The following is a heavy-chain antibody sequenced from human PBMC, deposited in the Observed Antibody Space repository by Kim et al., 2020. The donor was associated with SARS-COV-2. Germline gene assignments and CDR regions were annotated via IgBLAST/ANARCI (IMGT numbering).Heavy chain of an antibody. V-gene: IGHV3-7*01. Sequence: GGSLRLSCSVSEITFKHFWMCWVRQAPGKGLEWLATIKPDGSETYYVDSVKGRFTISRDNAKSSVSLQMNSLRAGDTAVYYCARGSGLANWGQGTLVSVSS. J-gene: IGHJ4*02. CDR1: EITFKHFW. CDR2: IKPDGSET. CDR3: ARGSGLAN.